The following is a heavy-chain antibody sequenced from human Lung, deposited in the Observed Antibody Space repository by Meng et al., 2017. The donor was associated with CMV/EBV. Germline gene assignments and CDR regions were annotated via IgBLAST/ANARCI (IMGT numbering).Heavy chain of an antibody. CDR3: ARGKQDAWELLAY. J-gene: IGHJ4*02. CDR2: IDDSGST. Sequence: VQLRESGPELVKPSVTLSIACGVSGVSISSNIRWTWVRQPPGKGLEWIGDIDDSGSTNYNPSLSSRISISLDKSKNHFSLKVNSVTAADTAVYYCARGKQDAWELLAYWGQGALVTVPS. V-gene: IGHV4-4*02. CDR1: GVSISSNIR. D-gene: IGHD1-26*01.